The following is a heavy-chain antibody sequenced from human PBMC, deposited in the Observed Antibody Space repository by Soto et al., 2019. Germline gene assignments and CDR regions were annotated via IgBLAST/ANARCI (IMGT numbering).Heavy chain of an antibody. CDR2: IWYDGSSK. CDR3: ARNVQTLRYNGMDV. V-gene: IGHV3-33*07. CDR1: GPTFSSYA. Sequence: QPGGSLRLSCAVSGPTFSSYAMYWVRQAPGKGLEWVAIIWYDGSSKYYADSVKGRFTISRDNSKNTVYLQMNSLRAEDTAVYYCARNVQTLRYNGMDVWGQGTTVTVSS. D-gene: IGHD3-9*01. J-gene: IGHJ6*02.